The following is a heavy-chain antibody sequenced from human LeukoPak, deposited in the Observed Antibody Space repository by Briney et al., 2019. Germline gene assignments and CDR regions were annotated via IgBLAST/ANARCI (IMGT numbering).Heavy chain of an antibody. V-gene: IGHV3-30*02. D-gene: IGHD3-22*01. J-gene: IGHJ1*01. Sequence: PGGSLRLSCAASGFTFSSYGMHWVRQAPGKGLEWVAVIWYDGSNKYYADSVKGRFTISRDNSKNTLYLQMNSLRAEDTAVYYCAKTHSSGEYFQHWGQGTLVTVSS. CDR3: AKTHSSGEYFQH. CDR2: IWYDGSNK. CDR1: GFTFSSYG.